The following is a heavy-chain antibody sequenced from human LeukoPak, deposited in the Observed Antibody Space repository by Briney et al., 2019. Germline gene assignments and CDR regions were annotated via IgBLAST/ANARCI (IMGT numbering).Heavy chain of an antibody. J-gene: IGHJ3*02. Sequence: ASVKVSCKTSGYTFTGYYIQWVRQAPGQGLEWMGYINPTSGGTNYAQEFQGRVTMTSDTSISTAYMELSRLTSDDTAVYYCARGEMITFGGVIVISTFGIWGQGTMVTVS. CDR3: ARGEMITFGGVIVISTFGI. CDR2: INPTSGGT. D-gene: IGHD3-16*02. V-gene: IGHV1-2*02. CDR1: GYTFTGYY.